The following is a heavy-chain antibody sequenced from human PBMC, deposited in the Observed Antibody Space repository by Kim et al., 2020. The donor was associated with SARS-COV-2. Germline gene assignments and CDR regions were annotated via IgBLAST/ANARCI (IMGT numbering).Heavy chain of an antibody. CDR3: AKGHTCTSGTPLDLGL. CDR2: ITSDGSNT. V-gene: IGHV3-30-3*01. Sequence: GGSLRLSCAASGFTFSTFAMHWVRQAPGKGLEWVAAITSDGSNTFYADSVRGRFTISRDNSKNTLYLQMNSLSAEDTAVYYCAKGHTCTSGTPLDLGLWG. J-gene: IGHJ2*01. CDR1: GFTFSTFA. D-gene: IGHD2-8*01.